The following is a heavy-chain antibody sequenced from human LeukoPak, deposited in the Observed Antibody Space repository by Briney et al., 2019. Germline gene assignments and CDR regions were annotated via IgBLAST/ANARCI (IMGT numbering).Heavy chain of an antibody. V-gene: IGHV1-46*01. CDR2: INPSGGST. J-gene: IGHJ4*02. Sequence: GASVKVSCKASGYTFTSYYMHWVRQAPGQGLEWMGIINPSGGSTGYAQKFQGRVTMTRDTSTSTVYMELSSLRSEDTAVYYCARENPELLGFDYWGQGTLVTVSS. CDR3: ARENPELLGFDY. D-gene: IGHD1-26*01. CDR1: GYTFTSYY.